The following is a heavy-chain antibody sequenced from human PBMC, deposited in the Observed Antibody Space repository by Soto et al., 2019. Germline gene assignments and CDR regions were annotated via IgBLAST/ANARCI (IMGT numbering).Heavy chain of an antibody. Sequence: QVQLVQSGAEVKKPGASVKVSCKASGYTFTSYYMHWVRQAPGQGLEWMGIINPSGGSTSYAQKFQGSVTMTSDTSTSTVYMELSSLRSEDTAVYYCARRYCSGGSCYSEHPPEYAFDIWGQGTMVTVSS. J-gene: IGHJ3*02. CDR3: ARRYCSGGSCYSEHPPEYAFDI. D-gene: IGHD2-15*01. CDR1: GYTFTSYY. V-gene: IGHV1-46*03. CDR2: INPSGGST.